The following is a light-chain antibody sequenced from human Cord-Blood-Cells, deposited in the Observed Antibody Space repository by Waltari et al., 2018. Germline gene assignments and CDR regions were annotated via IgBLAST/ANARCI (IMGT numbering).Light chain of an antibody. CDR2: EVS. CDR1: SSDVGGYNY. J-gene: IGLJ2*01. V-gene: IGLV2-14*01. CDR3: SSYTSSSTLV. Sequence: QSALTQPASVSGSPGQSITISCTGTSSDVGGYNYVSWYQQHPGKAPKLIIYEVSNRPSGVSKRFSGAKSGNPASRTISGLQAEDEADYYCSSYTSSSTLVFGGGTKLTVL.